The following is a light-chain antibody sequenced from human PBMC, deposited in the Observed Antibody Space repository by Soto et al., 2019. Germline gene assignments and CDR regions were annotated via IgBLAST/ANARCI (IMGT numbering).Light chain of an antibody. CDR3: AAWDDSLNVHV. CDR1: SSNIGAGYG. J-gene: IGLJ1*01. CDR2: GNS. Sequence: QSVLTQPPSVSGAPGQRVTISCTGSSSNIGAGYGVHWYQHLPGTAPKLLIYGNSNRPSGVPDRFSGSKSGTSASLAISGLQSEDEADYYCAAWDDSLNVHVFGTGTKVTVL. V-gene: IGLV1-40*01.